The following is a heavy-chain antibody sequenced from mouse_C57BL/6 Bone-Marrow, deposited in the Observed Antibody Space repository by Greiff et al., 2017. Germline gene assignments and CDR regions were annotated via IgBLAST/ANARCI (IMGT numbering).Heavy chain of an antibody. J-gene: IGHJ2*01. Sequence: QVQLQQPGAELVKPGASVKLSCKASGYTFTSYWMHWVKQRPGQGLEWIGMIHPNSGSTNYNEKFKSKATLTVDKSSSTAYMQLSSLTSEDSAVYDCARLGSSRYYFDYWGQGTTLTVSS. CDR2: IHPNSGST. CDR3: ARLGSSRYYFDY. V-gene: IGHV1-64*01. D-gene: IGHD1-1*01. CDR1: GYTFTSYW.